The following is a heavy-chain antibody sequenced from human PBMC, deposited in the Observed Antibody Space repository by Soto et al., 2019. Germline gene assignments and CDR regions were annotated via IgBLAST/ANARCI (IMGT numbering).Heavy chain of an antibody. Sequence: GASVKVSCKVSGYTLTELSMHWVRQAPGKGLEWMGGFDPEDGETIYAQKFQGRVTMTEDTSTDTAYMELSSLRSEDTAVYYCETVVGIWGFLRSFVFFASWGRGTLALVSA. CDR3: ETVVGIWGFLRSFVFFAS. CDR2: FDPEDGET. CDR1: GYTLTELS. J-gene: IGHJ1*01. V-gene: IGHV1-24*01. D-gene: IGHD3-16*01.